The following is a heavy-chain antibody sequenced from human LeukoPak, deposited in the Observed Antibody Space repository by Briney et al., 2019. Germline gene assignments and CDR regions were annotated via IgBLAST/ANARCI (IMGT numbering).Heavy chain of an antibody. CDR1: GGSFSGYY. CDR3: AREDVVVPAAKGFDP. CDR2: INHSGST. V-gene: IGHV4-34*01. Sequence: SETLSLTCAVYGGSFSGYYWSWIRQPPGKWLEWIGEINHSGSTNYNPSLKSRVTISVDTSKNQFSLKLSSVTAADTAVYYCAREDVVVPAAKGFDPWGQGTLVTVSS. J-gene: IGHJ5*02. D-gene: IGHD2-2*01.